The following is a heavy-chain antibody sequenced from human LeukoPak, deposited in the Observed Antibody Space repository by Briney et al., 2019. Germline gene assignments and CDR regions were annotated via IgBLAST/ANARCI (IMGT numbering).Heavy chain of an antibody. Sequence: SETLSLTCTVSGVSISNYYWSWIRQPPGKGLEWIGNIYYSGNTNYNPSFKSRVTISLGTSKNQFSLKLSSVTAADTAVYYCARGWGYCSGGSCYPYYFDYWGQGTLVTVSS. V-gene: IGHV4-59*12. CDR1: GVSISNYY. D-gene: IGHD2-15*01. CDR3: ARGWGYCSGGSCYPYYFDY. J-gene: IGHJ4*02. CDR2: IYYSGNT.